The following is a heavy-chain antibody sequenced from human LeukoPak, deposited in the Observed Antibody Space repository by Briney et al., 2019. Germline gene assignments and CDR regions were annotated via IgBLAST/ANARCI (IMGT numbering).Heavy chain of an antibody. Sequence: AGGSLRLSCAASGFTFSSYAMSWVRQAPGKGLEWVSAISGSGGSTYYADSVKGRFTISRDNSKNTLYLQMNSLRAEDTAVYYCATGVRGVKGPFDYWGQGTLVTVSS. CDR3: ATGVRGVKGPFDY. J-gene: IGHJ4*02. V-gene: IGHV3-23*01. CDR2: ISGSGGST. D-gene: IGHD3-10*01. CDR1: GFTFSSYA.